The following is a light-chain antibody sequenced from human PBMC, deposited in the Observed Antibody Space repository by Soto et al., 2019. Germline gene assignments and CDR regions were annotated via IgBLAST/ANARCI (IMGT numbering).Light chain of an antibody. J-gene: IGKJ1*01. Sequence: DIQMTQSPSTMSASVGARVTITCRASQIISSWLAWYQQKPGKAPKLLIYKASSLKSGVPSRFSGSGSGTEFTLTISSLPPDDFATYFSHQHNSYWKFGQGTKVYIK. V-gene: IGKV1-5*03. CDR1: QIISSW. CDR3: HQHNSYWK. CDR2: KAS.